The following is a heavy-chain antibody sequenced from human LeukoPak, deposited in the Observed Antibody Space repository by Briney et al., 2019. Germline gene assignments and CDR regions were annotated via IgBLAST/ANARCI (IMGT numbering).Heavy chain of an antibody. V-gene: IGHV1-69*05. CDR2: IIPIFGTA. J-gene: IGHJ6*03. CDR1: GYTFTSYG. CDR3: ARATLSNDYGDSTYYYYMDV. D-gene: IGHD4-17*01. Sequence: PGASVKVSCKASGYTFTSYGISWVRQAPGQGLEWMGGIIPIFGTANYAQKFQGRVTITTDESTSTAYMELSSLRSEDTAVYYCARATLSNDYGDSTYYYYMDVWGKGTTVTVSS.